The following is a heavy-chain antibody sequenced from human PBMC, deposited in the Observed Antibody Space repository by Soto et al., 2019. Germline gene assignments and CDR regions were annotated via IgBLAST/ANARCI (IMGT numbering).Heavy chain of an antibody. CDR3: AGDLEVAVARA. J-gene: IGHJ5*02. CDR1: GFTFSSYA. V-gene: IGHV3-30-3*01. D-gene: IGHD6-19*01. Sequence: QVQLVESGGGVVQPGRSLRLSCAASGFTFSSYAMHWVRQAPGKGLEWVAGISYDGSNKYYADSVKGRFTISRDNSKNTLYLQMNSLGAKVTAVYYCAGDLEVAVARAWGQGTLVTVSS. CDR2: ISYDGSNK.